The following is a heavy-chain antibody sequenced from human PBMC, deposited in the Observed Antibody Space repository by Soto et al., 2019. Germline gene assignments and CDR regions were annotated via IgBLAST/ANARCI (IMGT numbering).Heavy chain of an antibody. CDR3: TRSSTFGRGQPVIDY. D-gene: IGHD3-10*01. J-gene: IGHJ4*02. CDR2: IRSKANSYAT. V-gene: IGHV3-73*02. Sequence: EVQLVESGGGLVQPGGSLKLSCAASGFTFSGSAMHWVRQASGKGLEWVGRIRSKANSYATAYAASVKGRFTISRDDSKNTAYLQMNSLKTEDTAVYYCTRSSTFGRGQPVIDYWGQGTLVTVSS. CDR1: GFTFSGSA.